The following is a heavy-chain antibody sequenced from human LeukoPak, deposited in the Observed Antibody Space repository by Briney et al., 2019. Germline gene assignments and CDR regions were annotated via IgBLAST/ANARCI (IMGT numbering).Heavy chain of an antibody. CDR3: AKGHDDFRQFDF. Sequence: SVTVSCTASVGIFANYAISWVRKAPGQGLEWMGGIIPIFGTGHSAQKFQGRLTITADESTRTSYMELSSLRSEDTAVYYCAKGHDDFRQFDFWGQGTLVIVSS. CDR2: IIPIFGTG. V-gene: IGHV1-69*01. D-gene: IGHD3-3*01. CDR1: VGIFANYA. J-gene: IGHJ4*02.